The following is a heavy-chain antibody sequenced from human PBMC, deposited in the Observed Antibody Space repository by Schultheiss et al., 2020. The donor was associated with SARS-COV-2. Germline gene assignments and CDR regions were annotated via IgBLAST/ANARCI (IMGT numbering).Heavy chain of an antibody. J-gene: IGHJ4*01. CDR2: IRSSGRDI. Sequence: GGSLRLSCAASGFTFGSYNMHWVRQAPGKGLEFVASIRSSGRDIYYADSMQGRFTASRDNANNSLYLQMNSLRDEDTAVYYCARDFQIASMGLAVDYWGQGTLVTVSS. V-gene: IGHV3-21*01. D-gene: IGHD5/OR15-5a*01. CDR1: GFTFGSYN. CDR3: ARDFQIASMGLAVDY.